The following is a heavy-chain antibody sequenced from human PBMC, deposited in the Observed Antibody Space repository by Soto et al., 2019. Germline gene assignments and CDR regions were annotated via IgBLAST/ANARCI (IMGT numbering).Heavy chain of an antibody. Sequence: ASVEVSCKASGYTFTGYYMHWVRQAPGQGLEWMGWINPNSGGTNYAQKFQGWVTMTRDTSISTAYMELSRLRSDDTAVYYCARDRKYSGYEEIFDYWGQGTLVTVSS. V-gene: IGHV1-2*04. CDR3: ARDRKYSGYEEIFDY. CDR2: INPNSGGT. D-gene: IGHD5-12*01. CDR1: GYTFTGYY. J-gene: IGHJ4*02.